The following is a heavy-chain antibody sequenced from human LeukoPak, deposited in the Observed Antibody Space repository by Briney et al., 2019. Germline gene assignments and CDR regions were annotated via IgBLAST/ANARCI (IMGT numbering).Heavy chain of an antibody. CDR3: ARDTGDPPEGAFDI. J-gene: IGHJ3*02. V-gene: IGHV3-53*01. D-gene: IGHD7-27*01. CDR1: GFTVSSNY. Sequence: GGSLRLSCAASGFTVSSNYMSWVRQAPGKGLEWVSVISSGGYTYYADSVKGRFTISRDNSKNTLYLQMNSLRAEDTAVYYCARDTGDPPEGAFDIWGQGTMVTVSS. CDR2: ISSGGYT.